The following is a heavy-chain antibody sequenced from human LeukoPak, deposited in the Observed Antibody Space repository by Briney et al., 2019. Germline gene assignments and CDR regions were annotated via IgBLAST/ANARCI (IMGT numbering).Heavy chain of an antibody. CDR1: GGSISSYY. V-gene: IGHV4-4*07. CDR3: ARGHSYDSSGYPGRY. CDR2: IYTSGST. Sequence: SETLSLTCTVSGGSISSYYWSWIRQPAGKGLEWIGRIYTSGSTNYNPSLKSRVTISVDTSKNQFSLKLSSVTAADTAVYYCARGHSYDSSGYPGRYWGQGTLVTVSS. D-gene: IGHD3-22*01. J-gene: IGHJ4*02.